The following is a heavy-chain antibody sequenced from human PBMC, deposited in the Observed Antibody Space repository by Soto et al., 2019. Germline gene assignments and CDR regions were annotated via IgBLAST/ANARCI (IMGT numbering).Heavy chain of an antibody. Sequence: PSETLSLTCTVSGGSISSGGYYWSWIRQHPGKGLEWIGYIYYSGSTYYNPALKSRVTISVDTSKNQFSLKLSSVTAADTAVYYCPRNTYYYDSSGYTYGMDVWGQGTTVTVSS. CDR3: PRNTYYYDSSGYTYGMDV. J-gene: IGHJ6*02. V-gene: IGHV4-31*03. D-gene: IGHD3-22*01. CDR1: GGSISSGGYY. CDR2: IYYSGST.